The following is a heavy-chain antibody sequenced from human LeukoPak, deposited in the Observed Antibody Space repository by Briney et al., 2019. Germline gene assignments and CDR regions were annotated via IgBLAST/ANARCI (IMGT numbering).Heavy chain of an antibody. CDR1: GFTFSNSA. CDR2: LSGIGITP. V-gene: IGHV3-23*01. Sequence: GGSLRLSCAAAGFTFSNSAMSWVRQAEGEGLEWVSTLSGIGITPYYSYSVNGRFTISRDNSKNTLYLQMNSLRAEYTAVYYCAKGIYSSGWSYFDYWGHGTLVTVSS. J-gene: IGHJ4*01. D-gene: IGHD6-19*01. CDR3: AKGIYSSGWSYFDY.